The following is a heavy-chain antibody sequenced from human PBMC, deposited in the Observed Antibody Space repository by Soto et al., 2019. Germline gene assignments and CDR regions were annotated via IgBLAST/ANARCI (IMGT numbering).Heavy chain of an antibody. CDR3: AKRGYYDSSGYQDY. D-gene: IGHD3-22*01. J-gene: IGHJ4*02. Sequence: LRLSCAASGFTFSSYAMSWVRQAPGKGLEWVSAISGSGGSTYYADSVKGRFTISRDNSKNTLYLQMNSLRAEDTAVYYCAKRGYYDSSGYQDYWGQGTLVTVSS. V-gene: IGHV3-23*01. CDR1: GFTFSSYA. CDR2: ISGSGGST.